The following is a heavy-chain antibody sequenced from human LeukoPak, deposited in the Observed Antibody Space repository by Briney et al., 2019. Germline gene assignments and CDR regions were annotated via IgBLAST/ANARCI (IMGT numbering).Heavy chain of an antibody. D-gene: IGHD2-2*01. V-gene: IGHV1-2*02. CDR3: ARDLDAASSLES. J-gene: IGHJ4*02. Sequence: ASVKVSCKASGYIFIDYYIHWVRQAPGQGLEWMGWIHPSSGGTNYAQQFQGRVTLTRDTSSSTAYMELIRLTSDDTALYYCARDLDAASSLESWGQGTPVTVSS. CDR2: IHPSSGGT. CDR1: GYIFIDYY.